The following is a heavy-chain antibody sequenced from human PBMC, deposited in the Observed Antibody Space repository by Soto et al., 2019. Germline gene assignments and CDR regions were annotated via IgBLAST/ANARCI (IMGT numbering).Heavy chain of an antibody. CDR3: ARLVDTAMFS. J-gene: IGHJ4*02. Sequence: SETLSLTCTVSGGSISSGEYYWTWIRQPPGKGLEWIGYIYYSGSTHYSPSLKSRVSITVDTSKNQFSLNLASVSAEDTAVYYCARLVDTAMFSRGQGTLVPVSS. D-gene: IGHD5-18*01. V-gene: IGHV4-30-4*01. CDR1: GGSISSGEYY. CDR2: IYYSGST.